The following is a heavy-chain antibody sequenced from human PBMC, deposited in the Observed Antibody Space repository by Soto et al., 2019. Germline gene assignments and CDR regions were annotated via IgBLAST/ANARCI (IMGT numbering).Heavy chain of an antibody. CDR2: VSSSGGTT. CDR1: GFTFSSYG. Sequence: EVQLLESGGGLVQPGGSLRLSCAASGFTFSSYGMSWVRQAPGKGLEWVSAVSSSGGTTNYAGSVKGRFTISRDNSKNTLYLQMNSLRAEDRAVYYCAKVSRGVGVPAGMYWGQGTLVSVSS. D-gene: IGHD2-2*01. J-gene: IGHJ4*01. V-gene: IGHV3-23*01. CDR3: AKVSRGVGVPAGMY.